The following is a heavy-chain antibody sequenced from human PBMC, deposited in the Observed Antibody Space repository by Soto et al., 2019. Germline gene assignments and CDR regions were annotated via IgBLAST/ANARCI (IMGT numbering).Heavy chain of an antibody. CDR2: INPNSGGT. J-gene: IGHJ5*02. V-gene: IGHV1-2*02. CDR3: ARAVPQEPWCSSSSDSWFEP. Sequence: QVQLVQSGAEVKKPGASVKVSCKASGYTFTGYYMHWVRQAPGQGLEWMGWINPNSGGTNYEQKFQGRVTMTRDTSISTAYVELSRLRSDDTVVYYCARAVPQEPWCSSSSDSWFEPWGQGTLVTGSS. D-gene: IGHD6-6*01. CDR1: GYTFTGYY.